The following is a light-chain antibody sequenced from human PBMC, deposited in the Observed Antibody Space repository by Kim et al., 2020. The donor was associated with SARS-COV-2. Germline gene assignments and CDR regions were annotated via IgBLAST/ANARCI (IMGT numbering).Light chain of an antibody. J-gene: IGKJ2*01. Sequence: EILLTQSPGTLSLSPGERATVSCGASQSVSSFYLAWYQQKPGQAPRLLIYAASTRAPGIPDRFSGSGSGTDFTLTFSRLEPEDFAVYSFQPQSSSPTMYSLGQGTKLEI. CDR3: QPQSSSPTMYS. V-gene: IGKV3-20*01. CDR1: QSVSSFY. CDR2: AAS.